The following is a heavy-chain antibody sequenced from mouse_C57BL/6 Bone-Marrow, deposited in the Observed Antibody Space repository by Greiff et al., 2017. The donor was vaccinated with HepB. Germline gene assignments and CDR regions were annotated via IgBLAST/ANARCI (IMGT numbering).Heavy chain of an antibody. CDR3: ARVYDGYWYFDV. CDR1: EYEFPSHD. V-gene: IGHV5-2*01. Sequence: DVKLVESGGGLVQPGESLKLSCESNEYEFPSHDMSWVRKTPEKRLELVAAINSDGGSTYYPDTMERRFIISRDNTKKTLYLQMSSLRSEDAALYYCARVYDGYWYFDVWGTGTTVTVSS. D-gene: IGHD2-3*01. J-gene: IGHJ1*03. CDR2: INSDGGST.